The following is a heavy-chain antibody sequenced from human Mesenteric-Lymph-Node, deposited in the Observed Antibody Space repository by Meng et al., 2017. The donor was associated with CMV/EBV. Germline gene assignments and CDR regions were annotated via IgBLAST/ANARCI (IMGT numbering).Heavy chain of an antibody. J-gene: IGHJ3*02. CDR1: GSISSSNW. Sequence: GSISSSNWWSWVRQPPGKGLEWIGEKYHSGNTNYNPSLKSRVTISVDKSKNQFSLDLRSVTAADTAVYYCARAPVGGSPTFYDVFDIWGQGTMVTVSS. CDR2: KYHSGNT. CDR3: ARAPVGGSPTFYDVFDI. D-gene: IGHD3-16*01. V-gene: IGHV4-4*02.